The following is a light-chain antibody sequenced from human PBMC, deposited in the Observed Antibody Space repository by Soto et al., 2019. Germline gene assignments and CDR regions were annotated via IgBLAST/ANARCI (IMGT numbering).Light chain of an antibody. V-gene: IGKV1-5*03. CDR3: QQYNSYSWT. J-gene: IGKJ1*01. CDR2: KAS. Sequence: DIQMTQSPSTLSASVGDRVTITCRASQSISSWLAWYQQRPGKAPKLLIHKASSLESGVPSRFSGSGSGTEFTLTISSLQLDDFATYYCQQYNSYSWTFGQGTKVEIK. CDR1: QSISSW.